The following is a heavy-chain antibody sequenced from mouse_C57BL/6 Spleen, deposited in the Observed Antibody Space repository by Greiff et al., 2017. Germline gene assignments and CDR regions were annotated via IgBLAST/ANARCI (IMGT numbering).Heavy chain of an antibody. CDR2: IYPGDGDT. CDR1: GYAFSSSW. J-gene: IGHJ3*01. V-gene: IGHV1-82*01. CDR3: GRGEGRSPFAY. Sequence: QVQLKESGPELVKPGASVKISCKASGYAFSSSWMNWVKQRPGQGLEWIGRIYPGDGDTNYTGKFKGKATLTAATSSSTAYLQLRSLTSEDSAVYFCGRGEGRSPFAYWGQGTLVTVSA.